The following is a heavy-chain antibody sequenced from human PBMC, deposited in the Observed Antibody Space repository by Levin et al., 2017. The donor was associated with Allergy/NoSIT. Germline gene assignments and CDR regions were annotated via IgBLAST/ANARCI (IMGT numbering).Heavy chain of an antibody. J-gene: IGHJ2*01. CDR2: ISAYNDNT. D-gene: IGHD2-2*01. CDR1: GYTFTSYG. CDR3: ASTPLSCSSISCQGRYWYFEL. V-gene: IGHV1-18*01. Sequence: ASVKVSCKASGYTFTSYGISWVRQAPGQGLEWMGWISAYNDNTNYAQKLQGRVTMTTDTSTSTAYMELRSLRSADTAVYYCASTPLSCSSISCQGRYWYFELWGRGTLVTVSS.